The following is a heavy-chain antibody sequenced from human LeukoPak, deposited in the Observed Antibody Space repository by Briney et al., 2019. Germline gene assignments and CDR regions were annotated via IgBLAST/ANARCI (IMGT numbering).Heavy chain of an antibody. J-gene: IGHJ4*02. CDR1: GFTFSSYA. CDR2: INGGGVNT. D-gene: IGHD4-11*01. V-gene: IGHV3-23*01. Sequence: GGSLRLSCAASGFTFSSYAMSWVRQAPGKGLEWVSTINGGGVNTHYADSVGGRFTISRDNSKNTLFLQMNSLRDEDTAVYYCAKDLYSNYGPADYWGQGSLVTVSS. CDR3: AKDLYSNYGPADY.